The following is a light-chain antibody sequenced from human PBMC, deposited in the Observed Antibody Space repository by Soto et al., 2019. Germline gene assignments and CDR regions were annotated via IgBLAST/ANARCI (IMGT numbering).Light chain of an antibody. CDR2: EVT. Sequence: QSALTQPASVSGSPGQSITISCTGTSSDIGDFNYVSWYLQHPGKAPKLIIYEVTNRPSGVSDRFSGSKSGNTASLTISGLQAGDEAYYHCSSYTNTGTHVLFGGGTQLTVL. CDR1: SSDIGDFNY. J-gene: IGLJ2*01. CDR3: SSYTNTGTHVL. V-gene: IGLV2-14*01.